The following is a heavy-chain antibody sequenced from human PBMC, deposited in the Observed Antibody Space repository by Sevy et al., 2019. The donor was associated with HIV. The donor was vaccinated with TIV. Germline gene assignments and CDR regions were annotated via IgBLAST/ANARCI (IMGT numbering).Heavy chain of an antibody. CDR1: EITISNYA. D-gene: IGHD3-3*01. J-gene: IGHJ4*02. V-gene: IGHV3-23*01. CDR3: AGTMGYFDY. Sequence: GESLKISCAASEITISNYAMNWVRQAPGKELEWVSGISASGGSTYYADSVKGRFTIFRDTSKNTLYLQMNSLRAEDTAIYYCAGTMGYFDYWGQGTLVTVSS. CDR2: ISASGGST.